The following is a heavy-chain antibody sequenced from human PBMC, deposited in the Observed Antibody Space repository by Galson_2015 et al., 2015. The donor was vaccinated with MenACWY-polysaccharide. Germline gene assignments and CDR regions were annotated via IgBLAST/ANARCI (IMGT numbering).Heavy chain of an antibody. CDR2: IYTSGNT. J-gene: IGHJ6*02. Sequence: SLSLTCTVSGGSISSNSYYWSWIRQPAGKGLECIGRIYTSGNTNYIPSLKSRVTISRDTSKNQFSLNLSSVTAADTAVYYCARGGEQWLGPSRGYYYSGMDVWGQGTTVTVSS. D-gene: IGHD6-19*01. CDR3: ARGGEQWLGPSRGYYYSGMDV. V-gene: IGHV4-61*02. CDR1: GGSISSNSYY.